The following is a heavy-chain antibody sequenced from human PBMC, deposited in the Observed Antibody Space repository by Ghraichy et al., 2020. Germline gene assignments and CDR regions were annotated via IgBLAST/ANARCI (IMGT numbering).Heavy chain of an antibody. Sequence: IGYIYYSGSTNYNPSLKSRVTISVDTSKNQFSLKLSSVTAADPAVYYCASVGKWELYYYYGMDVWG. D-gene: IGHD1-26*01. V-gene: IGHV4-59*01. CDR2: IYYSGST. J-gene: IGHJ6*02. CDR3: ASVGKWELYYYYGMDV.